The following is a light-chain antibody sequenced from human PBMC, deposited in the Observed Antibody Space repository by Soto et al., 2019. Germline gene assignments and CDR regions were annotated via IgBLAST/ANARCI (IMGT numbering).Light chain of an antibody. V-gene: IGKV2-28*01. J-gene: IGKJ5*01. CDR3: MQALQTPFT. CDR1: QSLMYSNRYNY. CDR2: LGS. Sequence: IVMTQSPLSLPVTPGEPASISCRSSQSLMYSNRYNYLDWYLQKPGQSPQLLIYLGSNRAAGVPDRFSGSGSGTDFILKISRVEAKDVGVYYCMQALQTPFTFGQGTRLEIK.